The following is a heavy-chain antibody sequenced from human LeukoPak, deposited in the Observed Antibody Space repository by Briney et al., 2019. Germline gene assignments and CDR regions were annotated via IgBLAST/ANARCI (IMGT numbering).Heavy chain of an antibody. D-gene: IGHD4-23*01. CDR1: GGSISSYY. CDR2: IYYSGST. Sequence: PSETLSLTCTVSGGSISSYYWSWIRQPPGKGLEWIGYIYYSGSTNYNPSLKSRVTISVDTSKNQFSLKLSSVTAADTAVYCCARKDYGGNYGHAFDIWGQGTMVTVSS. J-gene: IGHJ3*02. V-gene: IGHV4-59*12. CDR3: ARKDYGGNYGHAFDI.